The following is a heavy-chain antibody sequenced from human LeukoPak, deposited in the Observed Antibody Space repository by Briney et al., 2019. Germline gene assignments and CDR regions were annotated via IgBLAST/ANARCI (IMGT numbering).Heavy chain of an antibody. J-gene: IGHJ6*02. CDR1: GFTFSSYG. CDR2: IRYDGSNK. V-gene: IGHV3-30*02. Sequence: GGSLRLSCAASGFTFSSYGMHWVRQAPGKGLEWVAFIRYDGSNKYYADSVKGRFTISRDNAKNSLYLQMNSLRAEDTAVYYCARAYCSSTSCYKYYYYGMDVWGQGTTVTVSS. D-gene: IGHD2-2*02. CDR3: ARAYCSSTSCYKYYYYGMDV.